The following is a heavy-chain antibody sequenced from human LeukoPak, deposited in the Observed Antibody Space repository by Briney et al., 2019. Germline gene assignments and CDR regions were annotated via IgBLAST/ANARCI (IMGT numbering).Heavy chain of an antibody. Sequence: ASVKVSCKASGYTFTSYGISWVRQAPGQGLEWMGWISAYNGNTNYAQKLQGRVTMTTDTSTSTAYMELRSLRSDDTAVYYCARDPGIAVAGTFYHYWGQGTLVTVSS. D-gene: IGHD6-19*01. CDR1: GYTFTSYG. J-gene: IGHJ4*02. V-gene: IGHV1-18*01. CDR2: ISAYNGNT. CDR3: ARDPGIAVAGTFYHY.